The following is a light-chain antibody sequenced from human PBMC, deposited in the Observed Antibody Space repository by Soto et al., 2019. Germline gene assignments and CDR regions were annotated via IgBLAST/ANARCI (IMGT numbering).Light chain of an antibody. V-gene: IGKV3-15*01. CDR3: QLYNDWPET. CDR2: DAS. Sequence: EIEMTQSPATLSVSPGERATLSCRASQSVSSNLAWYQQRVGQAPKLLIYDASTRATGIPARFSGSGSGTEFTLTISSLQSEDFAVYYCQLYNDWPETFGQGTKV. CDR1: QSVSSN. J-gene: IGKJ1*01.